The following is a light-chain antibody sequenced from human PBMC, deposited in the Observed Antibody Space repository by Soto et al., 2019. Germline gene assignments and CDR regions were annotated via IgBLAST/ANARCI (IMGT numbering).Light chain of an antibody. CDR1: SSDIGRYSY. Sequence: QSALTQPASVSGSPGQSIDISCTGTSSDIGRYSYVSWYQQHPGKAPKLIIYEVSYRPSGVSTRFSGSKSDNTASLTISGLQAEDEADYFCSSYSTTSSPHVLFGGGTQLTVL. J-gene: IGLJ7*01. V-gene: IGLV2-14*01. CDR3: SSYSTTSSPHVL. CDR2: EVS.